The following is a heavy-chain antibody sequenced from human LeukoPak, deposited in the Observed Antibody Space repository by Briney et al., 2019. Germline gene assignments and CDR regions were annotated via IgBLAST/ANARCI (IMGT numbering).Heavy chain of an antibody. Sequence: GGSLRLSCAASGFTFSSYGMHWVRQAPGKGLEWVAFIRYDGSNKYYADSVKGRFTISRDNAKNSLYLQMNSLRAEDTAVYYCARIYYGSGSLMAWDYWGQGTLVTVSS. V-gene: IGHV3-30*02. J-gene: IGHJ4*02. CDR3: ARIYYGSGSLMAWDY. CDR2: IRYDGSNK. CDR1: GFTFSSYG. D-gene: IGHD3-10*01.